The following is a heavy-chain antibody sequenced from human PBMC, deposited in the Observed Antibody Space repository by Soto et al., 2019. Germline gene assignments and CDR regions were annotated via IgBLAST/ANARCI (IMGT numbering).Heavy chain of an antibody. J-gene: IGHJ5*02. V-gene: IGHV4-39*01. Sequence: NPSETLSLTCTVSGGSISDESHYWGWIRQPPGKGLEWIGSMFYTGNTYYNTSLKSRVTISINTSKNQCSLQLSSVTAADTAVYYCARHKISAGGVRSNWFGPWGQGILVTVSS. D-gene: IGHD6-13*01. CDR3: ARHKISAGGVRSNWFGP. CDR2: MFYTGNT. CDR1: GGSISDESHY.